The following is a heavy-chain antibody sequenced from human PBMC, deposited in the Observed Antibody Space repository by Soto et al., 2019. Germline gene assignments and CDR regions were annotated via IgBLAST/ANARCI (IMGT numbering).Heavy chain of an antibody. Sequence: GASVKVSCKASGYTFTSYAMHWVRQAPGQRLEWMGWINAGNGNTKYSQKFQGRVTITRDTSASTAYMELSSLRSEDTAVYYCARGPTHITMVRGATHWFDPWGQGTLVTVSS. J-gene: IGHJ5*02. CDR3: ARGPTHITMVRGATHWFDP. CDR2: INAGNGNT. V-gene: IGHV1-3*01. CDR1: GYTFTSYA. D-gene: IGHD3-10*01.